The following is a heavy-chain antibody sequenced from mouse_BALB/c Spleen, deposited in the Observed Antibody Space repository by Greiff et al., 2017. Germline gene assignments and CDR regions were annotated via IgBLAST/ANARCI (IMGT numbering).Heavy chain of an antibody. Sequence: QVQLQQSGAELVRPGVSVKISCKGSGYTFTDYAMHWVKQSHAKSLEWIGVISTYYGDASYNQKFKGKATMTVDKSSSTAYMELARLTSEDSAIYYCAREGDSSGYVGYWGQGTLVTVSA. CDR1: GYTFTDYA. V-gene: IGHV1S137*01. D-gene: IGHD3-2*01. CDR2: ISTYYGDA. CDR3: AREGDSSGYVGY. J-gene: IGHJ3*01.